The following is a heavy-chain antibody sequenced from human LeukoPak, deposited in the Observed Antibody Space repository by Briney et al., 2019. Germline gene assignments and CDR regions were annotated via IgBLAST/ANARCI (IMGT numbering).Heavy chain of an antibody. CDR3: AQATAGRYEH. CDR2: ISGSDGST. V-gene: IGHV3-23*01. CDR1: GFTFSSYA. D-gene: IGHD3-9*01. Sequence: GGSLRLSCAASGFTFSSYAMSWVRQAPGKGLEWASTISGSDGSTYYADSVKGRFTISRDNSKNTLYLQLNSLRADDTAVFYCAQATAGRYEHWGQGTLVTVSS. J-gene: IGHJ1*01.